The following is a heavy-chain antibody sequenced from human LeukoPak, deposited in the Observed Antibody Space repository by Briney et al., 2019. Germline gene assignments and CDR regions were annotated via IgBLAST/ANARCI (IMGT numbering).Heavy chain of an antibody. CDR3: ARAVDTAMVMDAFDI. V-gene: IGHV3-66*02. CDR1: GFTVSSNY. CDR2: IYSGGST. Sequence: GGSLRLSCAASGFTVSSNYMSWVRQAPGKGLEWVSVIYSGGSTYYADSVKGRFTISRDNSKNTLYLQMNSLRAEDTAVYYCARAVDTAMVMDAFDIWGQGTMVTVSS. J-gene: IGHJ3*02. D-gene: IGHD5-18*01.